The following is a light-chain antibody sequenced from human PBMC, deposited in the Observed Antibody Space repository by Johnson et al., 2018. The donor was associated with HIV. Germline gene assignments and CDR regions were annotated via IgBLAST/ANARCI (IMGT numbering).Light chain of an antibody. CDR1: SSNIGNNY. CDR2: EHK. Sequence: QSVLTQPPSVSAAPGQKVTISCSGSSSNIGNNYVSWYQQLPGTSPKLLIYEHKARPSGIHDRFSGSESATSATLAITGLQTGDEAAYYCGTWDSSLYVFVCGSGTKVTVL. J-gene: IGLJ1*01. CDR3: GTWDSSLYVFV. V-gene: IGLV1-51*01.